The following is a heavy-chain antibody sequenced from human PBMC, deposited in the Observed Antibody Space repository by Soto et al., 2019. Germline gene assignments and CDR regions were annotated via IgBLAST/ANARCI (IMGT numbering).Heavy chain of an antibody. CDR1: GFSLSTSGVG. V-gene: IGHV2-5*02. CDR2: IYWDDDK. Sequence: SGPTLVNPTQTLTLTCTFSGFSLSTSGVGVGWIRQPPGKALEWLALIYWDDDKRYSPSLKSRLTITKDTSKNQVVLTMSNMDPVDTATYYCAHRQTAAAGHAFDIWGQGTMVTVSS. CDR3: AHRQTAAAGHAFDI. D-gene: IGHD6-13*01. J-gene: IGHJ3*02.